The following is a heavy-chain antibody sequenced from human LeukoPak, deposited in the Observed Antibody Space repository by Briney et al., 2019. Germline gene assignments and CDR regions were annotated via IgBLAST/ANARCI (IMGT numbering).Heavy chain of an antibody. V-gene: IGHV4-38-2*02. CDR3: ARGSAAGGGSYY. J-gene: IGHJ4*02. Sequence: SETLSLTCTVSGYSISSGYYWGWIRQPPGKGLEWIGYIYHSGSTYYNPSLKSRVTISVDRSKNQFSLKLSSVTAADTAVYYCARGSAAGGGSYYWGQGTLVTVSS. CDR2: IYHSGST. CDR1: GYSISSGYY. D-gene: IGHD2-15*01.